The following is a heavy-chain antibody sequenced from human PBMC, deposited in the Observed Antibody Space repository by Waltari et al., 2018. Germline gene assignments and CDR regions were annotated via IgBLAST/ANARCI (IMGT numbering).Heavy chain of an antibody. V-gene: IGHV4-38-2*01. Sequence: QVQLQESGPGLVKPSETLSLTCAVSGYSISSGYYWGWIRQPPGKGLEWIGSIYHSGSTYYNPSLKSRVTISVDTSKNQFSLKLISVTAADTAVYYCARGPGDYDFWSGYYEVHDAFDIWGQGTMVTVSS. J-gene: IGHJ3*02. CDR2: IYHSGST. D-gene: IGHD3-3*01. CDR3: ARGPGDYDFWSGYYEVHDAFDI. CDR1: GYSISSGYY.